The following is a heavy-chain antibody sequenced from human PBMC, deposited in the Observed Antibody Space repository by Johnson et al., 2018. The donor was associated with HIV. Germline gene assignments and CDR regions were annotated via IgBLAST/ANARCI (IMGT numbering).Heavy chain of an antibody. J-gene: IGHJ3*02. CDR3: AKDRMYDYGDYGGAFDI. D-gene: IGHD4-17*01. Sequence: VQLVESGGNVVQPGRSLRLSCAASGFTFSSYAMSWVRQAPGKGLEWVSAISGSGGSTYYADSVKGRFTISRDNSKNTLYLQMNSLRAEDTAVYYCAKDRMYDYGDYGGAFDIWGQGTMVTVSS. V-gene: IGHV3-23*04. CDR2: ISGSGGST. CDR1: GFTFSSYA.